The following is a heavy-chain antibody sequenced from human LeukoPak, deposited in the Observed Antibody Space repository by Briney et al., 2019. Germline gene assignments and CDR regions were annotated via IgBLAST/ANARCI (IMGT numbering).Heavy chain of an antibody. CDR3: AREDIVATPFDY. Sequence: PGGSLRLSCAASGFTFSSYWMHWVRQAPGKGLVWVSRINSDGSSKTYADSVKGRFTISRDNAKNTLYLQMNSLRAEDTAVYYCAREDIVATPFDYWGQGTLVTVSS. J-gene: IGHJ4*02. D-gene: IGHD5-12*01. CDR1: GFTFSSYW. CDR2: INSDGSSK. V-gene: IGHV3-74*01.